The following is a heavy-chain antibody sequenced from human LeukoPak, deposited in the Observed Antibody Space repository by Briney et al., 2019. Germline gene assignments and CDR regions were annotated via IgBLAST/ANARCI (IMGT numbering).Heavy chain of an antibody. CDR2: TYYRSKWYN. V-gene: IGHV6-1*01. CDR1: GDSVSNNSAI. Sequence: SQTLSLTCGISGDSVSNNSAIWIWIRQSSSRGLQWLGRTYYRSKWYNDYAVSVKSRITLNVDTSKNQFSLQLNSVTPEDTAVYYCARSSNLHYFDYWGQGTQVTVSS. CDR3: ARSSNLHYFDY. J-gene: IGHJ4*02.